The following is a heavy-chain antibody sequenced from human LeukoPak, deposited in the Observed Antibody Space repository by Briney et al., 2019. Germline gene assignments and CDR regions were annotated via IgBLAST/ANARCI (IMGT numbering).Heavy chain of an antibody. CDR2: ISSGSTI. CDR1: GFTFSDYY. CDR3: ARGGTYYYDSSGYCLFDY. D-gene: IGHD3-22*01. J-gene: IGHJ4*02. Sequence: PGGSLRLSCAASGFTFSDYYMSWIRQAPGKGLEWVSYISSGSTIYYADSVKGRFTISRDNAKNSLYLQMNSLRAEDTAVYYCARGGTYYYDSSGYCLFDYWGQGTLVTVSS. V-gene: IGHV3-11*01.